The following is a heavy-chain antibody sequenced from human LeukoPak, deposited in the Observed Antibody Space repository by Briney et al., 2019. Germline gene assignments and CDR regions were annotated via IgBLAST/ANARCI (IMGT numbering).Heavy chain of an antibody. Sequence: GGSLRLSCAASGFTFTNYGMHWVRQAPGKGLEWVAFIRYDGRNKNYADSVKGRFSISRDNSKNMLYLQMNSLRAEDTAVYYCAKDPQGMRFGELFSFYWGQGTLVTVSS. J-gene: IGHJ4*02. CDR3: AKDPQGMRFGELFSFY. D-gene: IGHD3-10*01. V-gene: IGHV3-30*02. CDR2: IRYDGRNK. CDR1: GFTFTNYG.